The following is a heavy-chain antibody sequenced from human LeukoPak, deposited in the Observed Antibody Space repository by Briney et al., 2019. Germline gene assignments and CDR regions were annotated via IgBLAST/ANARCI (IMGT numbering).Heavy chain of an antibody. CDR2: IKSKTDGGTT. D-gene: IGHD1-26*01. V-gene: IGHV3-15*01. Sequence: WGSLRLSRAASGFTFSNAWMSWVRQDPGKGLECVGRIKSKTDGGTTDYAAPVKGRFTISREDSKNTLYLQMNSLKIEDTAVYYYARSLVVGATYPYHWGQGTLVTVSS. J-gene: IGHJ5*02. CDR3: ARSLVVGATYPYH. CDR1: GFTFSNAW.